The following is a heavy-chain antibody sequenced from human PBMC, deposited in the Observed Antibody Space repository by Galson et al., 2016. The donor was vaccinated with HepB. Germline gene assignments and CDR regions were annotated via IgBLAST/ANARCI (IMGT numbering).Heavy chain of an antibody. CDR2: FYNSGTT. V-gene: IGHV4-39*02. J-gene: IGHJ4*02. CDR1: GASISSYSFY. CDR3: AGLSGDYHVPF. D-gene: IGHD4-17*01. Sequence: SETLSLTCTVSGASISSYSFYWAWIRQPPGKGLEWIASFYNSGTTYYNPSLKSRVTTSVDTSKSHFSLRLNSVTAADTAVYYCAGLSGDYHVPFWGQGTLITVSS.